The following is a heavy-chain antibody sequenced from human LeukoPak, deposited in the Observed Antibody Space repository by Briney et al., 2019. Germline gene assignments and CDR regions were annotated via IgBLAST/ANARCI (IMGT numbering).Heavy chain of an antibody. D-gene: IGHD3-22*01. CDR3: ARGGGFYDNWFDP. J-gene: IGHJ5*02. CDR2: IHSGGRTT. CDR1: GFTFSSYW. Sequence: GGTLRLSCAASGFTFSSYWMHWVRHGPAKGLLWVSRIHSGGRTTDYADSVKGRFTISRDNAKSTLYLQMSSLRAEDTAVYYCARGGGFYDNWFDPWGQGTLVTVSS. V-gene: IGHV3-74*01.